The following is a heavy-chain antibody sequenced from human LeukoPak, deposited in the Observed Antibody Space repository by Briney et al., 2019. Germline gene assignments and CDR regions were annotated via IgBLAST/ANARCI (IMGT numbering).Heavy chain of an antibody. CDR1: GFTFSIYG. D-gene: IGHD3-16*02. J-gene: IGHJ6*03. CDR2: IRSDGGNK. Sequence: GGSLRLSCAASGFTFSIYGMHWVRQAPGKGLEWVAFIRSDGGNKYYADSVKGRFTISRDNSKNTLYLQMNSLRAEDTAVYYCAKDSGMITFGGVIVDYYYYMDVWGKGTTVTISS. V-gene: IGHV3-30*02. CDR3: AKDSGMITFGGVIVDYYYYMDV.